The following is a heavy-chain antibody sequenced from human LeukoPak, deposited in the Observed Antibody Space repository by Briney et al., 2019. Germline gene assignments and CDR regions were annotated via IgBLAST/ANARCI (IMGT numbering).Heavy chain of an antibody. CDR2: IYYSGST. J-gene: IGHJ4*02. V-gene: IGHV4-59*12. D-gene: IGHD1-26*01. Sequence: SETLSLTCTVSGGSISSYYWSWIRQPPGKGLEWIGYIYYSGSTNYNPSLKSRVTISVDTSKNQFSLKLSSVTAADTAVYYCASPRRSYSGSYYWSRGFDYWGQGTLVTVSS. CDR1: GGSISSYY. CDR3: ASPRRSYSGSYYWSRGFDY.